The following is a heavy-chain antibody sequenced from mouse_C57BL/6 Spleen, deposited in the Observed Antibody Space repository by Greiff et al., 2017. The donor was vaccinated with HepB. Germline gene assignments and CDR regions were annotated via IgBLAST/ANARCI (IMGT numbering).Heavy chain of an antibody. J-gene: IGHJ2*01. Sequence: EVKLMESGPELVKPGASVKISCKASGYSFTDYNMNWVKQSNGKSLEWIGVINPNYGTTSYNQKFKGKATLTVDQSSSTAYMQLNSLTSEDSAVYYCARSGDGSYYFDYWGQGTTLTVSS. D-gene: IGHD2-3*01. CDR2: INPNYGTT. V-gene: IGHV1-39*01. CDR1: GYSFTDYN. CDR3: ARSGDGSYYFDY.